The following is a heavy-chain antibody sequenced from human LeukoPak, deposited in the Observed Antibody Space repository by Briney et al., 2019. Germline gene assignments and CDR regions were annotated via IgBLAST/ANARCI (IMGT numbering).Heavy chain of an antibody. D-gene: IGHD3-22*01. V-gene: IGHV3-15*01. J-gene: IGHJ4*01. Sequence: PGGSLRLSCAASGFTFSNAWMNWVRQAPGKGLEWVGRIYSKADGGTIEYPAPVKGRFTISRDESKNTLYLQMNSLKTEDTAVYYCTRGSNRYDSSDLDNWGQGTLVTVSS. CDR3: TRGSNRYDSSDLDN. CDR2: IYSKADGGTI. CDR1: GFTFSNAW.